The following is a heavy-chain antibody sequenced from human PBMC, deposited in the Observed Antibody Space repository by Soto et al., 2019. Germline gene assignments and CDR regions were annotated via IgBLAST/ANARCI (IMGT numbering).Heavy chain of an antibody. CDR2: IWYDGSNK. CDR3: AREEGDGYYYYGMDD. CDR1: GFTFSSYG. V-gene: IGHV3-33*01. Sequence: QPGGSLRLSCAASGFTFSSYGMHWVRQAPGKGLEWVAVIWYDGSNKYYADSVKGRFTISRDNSKNTLYLQMNSLRAEDTAVYYCAREEGDGYYYYGMDDWGQGTTVTVSS. D-gene: IGHD1-26*01. J-gene: IGHJ6*02.